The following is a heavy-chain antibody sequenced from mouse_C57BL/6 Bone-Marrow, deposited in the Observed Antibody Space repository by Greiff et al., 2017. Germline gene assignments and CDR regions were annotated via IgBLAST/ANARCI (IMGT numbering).Heavy chain of an antibody. V-gene: IGHV3-6*01. Sequence: EVQLVESGPGLVKPSQSLSLTCSVTGYSITSGYYWNWIRQFPGNKLEWMGYISYDGSNNYNPSLKNRISITRDTSKNQFFLKLNSVTTEDTATYYCARRELWGSSPYAMDYWGQGTSVTVSS. CDR3: ARRELWGSSPYAMDY. CDR2: ISYDGSN. J-gene: IGHJ4*01. CDR1: GYSITSGYY. D-gene: IGHD1-1*01.